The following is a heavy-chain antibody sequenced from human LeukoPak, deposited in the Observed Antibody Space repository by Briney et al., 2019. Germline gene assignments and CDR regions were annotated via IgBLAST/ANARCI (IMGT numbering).Heavy chain of an antibody. D-gene: IGHD2-15*01. CDR3: ARGVQGGGRLNGMDV. CDR1: GGTFSSYA. J-gene: IGHJ6*02. CDR2: IIPIFGIA. V-gene: IGHV1-69*04. Sequence: SVKVSCKASGGTFSSYAISWVRQAPGQGLEWMGRIIPIFGIANYAQKFQGRVTITADKSTSTAYMELSSLRSEDTAAYYCARGVQGGGRLNGMDVWGQGTTVTVSS.